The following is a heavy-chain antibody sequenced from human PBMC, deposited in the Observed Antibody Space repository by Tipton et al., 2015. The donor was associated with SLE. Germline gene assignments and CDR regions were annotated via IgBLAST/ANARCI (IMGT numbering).Heavy chain of an antibody. V-gene: IGHV3-11*04. CDR2: ISSSDNSI. J-gene: IGHJ4*02. Sequence: SLRLSCAASGFTFSNYYMSWIRQAPGKGLEWVSYISSSDNSIYYADSVKGRFTISRNNTKNSLYLEMNDLRVEDTAVYYCARDGPSGSSTPDYWGQGTLVTVSS. D-gene: IGHD6-13*01. CDR1: GFTFSNYY. CDR3: ARDGPSGSSTPDY.